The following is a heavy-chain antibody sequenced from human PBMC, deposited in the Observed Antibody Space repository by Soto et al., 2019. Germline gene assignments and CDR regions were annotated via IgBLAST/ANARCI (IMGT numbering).Heavy chain of an antibody. D-gene: IGHD7-27*01. V-gene: IGHV1-69*06. CDR2: IIPIFGTA. CDR3: ARGMATIANWGSGWFDP. CDR1: GGTFSSYA. Sequence: GPSVKVSCKASGGTFSSYAISWVRQAPGQGLEWMGGIIPIFGTANYAQKFQGRVTITADKSTSTAYMELSSLRSEDTAVYYCARGMATIANWGSGWFDPWGQGTLVTVSS. J-gene: IGHJ5*02.